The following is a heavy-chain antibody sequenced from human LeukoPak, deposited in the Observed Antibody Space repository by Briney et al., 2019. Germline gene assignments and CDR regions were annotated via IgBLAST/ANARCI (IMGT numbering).Heavy chain of an antibody. CDR3: TKGGYIGTYFGMDV. V-gene: IGHV3-30*18. CDR2: ISYGGSIH. J-gene: IGHJ6*02. Sequence: PGRSLRLSCAASGFAFSSYGMHWVRQAPGKGLEWVAVISYGGSIHYYADSVRGRFTFSRDNSKNTLYLQMNSLTVEDTAVYFCTKGGYIGTYFGMDVWGPGTTVTVSS. CDR1: GFAFSSYG. D-gene: IGHD1-26*01.